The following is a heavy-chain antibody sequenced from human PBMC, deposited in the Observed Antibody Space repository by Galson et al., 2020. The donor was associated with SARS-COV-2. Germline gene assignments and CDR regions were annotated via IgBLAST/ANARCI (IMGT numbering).Heavy chain of an antibody. J-gene: IGHJ4*02. Sequence: SQTLSLTCTVSGGSISSSSYYWGWIRQPPGKGLEWIGSIYYSGSTYYNPSLKSRVTISVDTSKNQFSLKLSSVTAADTAVYYCARDSGKWFGELFSDYWGQGTLVTVSS. V-gene: IGHV4-39*07. CDR1: GGSISSSSYY. CDR3: ARDSGKWFGELFSDY. CDR2: IYYSGST. D-gene: IGHD3-10*01.